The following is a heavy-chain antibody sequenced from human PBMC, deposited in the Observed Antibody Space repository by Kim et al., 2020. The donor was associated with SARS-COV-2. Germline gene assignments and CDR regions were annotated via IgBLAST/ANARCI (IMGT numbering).Heavy chain of an antibody. D-gene: IGHD6-13*01. Sequence: STYYTPSLKSRVTISVETSKNQFSLKLSSVTAADTAVYYCARHPYSSFDYWGQGTLVTVSS. CDR3: ARHPYSSFDY. CDR2: ST. J-gene: IGHJ4*02. V-gene: IGHV4-39*01.